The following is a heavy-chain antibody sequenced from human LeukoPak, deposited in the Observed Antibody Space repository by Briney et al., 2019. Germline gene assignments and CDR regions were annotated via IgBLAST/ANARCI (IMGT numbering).Heavy chain of an antibody. CDR1: GLTFSSYA. CDR2: ISGSGGST. V-gene: IGHV3-23*01. CDR3: ARSIVVVPAAEYI. J-gene: IGHJ3*02. Sequence: GGSLRLSCAASGLTFSSYAMSWVRQAPGKGLEWVSAISGSGGSTYYADSVKGRFTISRDNSKNTLYLQMNSLRAEDTAVYYCARSIVVVPAAEYIWGQGTMVTVSS. D-gene: IGHD2-2*01.